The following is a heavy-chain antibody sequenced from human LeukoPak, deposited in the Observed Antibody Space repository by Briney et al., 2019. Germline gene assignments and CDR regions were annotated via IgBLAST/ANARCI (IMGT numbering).Heavy chain of an antibody. Sequence: SQTLSLTCTVSGGSISSSSYYWGWIRQPPGKGLEWIGSIYYSGSTYYNPSLKSRVTISVDTSKNQFSLKLSSVTAADTAVYYCASYDFWSGYYPLDYWGQGTLVTVSS. D-gene: IGHD3-3*01. CDR3: ASYDFWSGYYPLDY. CDR2: IYYSGST. J-gene: IGHJ4*02. V-gene: IGHV4-39*01. CDR1: GGSISSSSYY.